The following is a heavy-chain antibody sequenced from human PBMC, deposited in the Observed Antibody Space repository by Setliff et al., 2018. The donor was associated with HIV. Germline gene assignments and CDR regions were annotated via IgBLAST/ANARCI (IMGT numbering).Heavy chain of an antibody. CDR1: GYTFTYFY. Sequence: ASVKVSCKASGYTFTYFYMHWVRQAPGQGLEWMGAFDPSDGSTTYAQKFEDRVTLTKDTSTSTAYMELRSLRSDDTAVYYCARWERYYYDSSGYVGYWGQGTLVTVSS. CDR2: FDPSDGST. J-gene: IGHJ4*02. D-gene: IGHD3-22*01. V-gene: IGHV1-46*01. CDR3: ARWERYYYDSSGYVGY.